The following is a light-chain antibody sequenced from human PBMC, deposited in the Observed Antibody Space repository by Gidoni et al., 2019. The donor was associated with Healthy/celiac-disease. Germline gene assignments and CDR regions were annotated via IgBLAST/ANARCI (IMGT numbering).Light chain of an antibody. CDR2: AAS. CDR1: QSISSY. J-gene: IGKJ4*01. V-gene: IGKV1-39*01. Sequence: DIQMTQSPSSLSASVGDRVTITCRASQSISSYLNWYQQKPGKAPKLLIYAASSLQSGVPERFSGSGSGTDFTLTISSLQPEDFATYYCQQCYSTPPTTFGGGTKVEIK. CDR3: QQCYSTPPTT.